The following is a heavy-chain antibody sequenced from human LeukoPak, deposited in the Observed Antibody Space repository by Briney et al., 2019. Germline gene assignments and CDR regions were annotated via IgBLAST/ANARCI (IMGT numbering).Heavy chain of an antibody. D-gene: IGHD1-1*01. Sequence: ASVKVSCKASGYTFTSYGISWVRQAPGQGLEWMGWISAYNGNTNYAQKLQGRVTMTTDTSASTAYMELRSLRSDDTAVYYCARDSFVQLERPADYWGQGTLVTVSS. J-gene: IGHJ4*02. CDR1: GYTFTSYG. CDR2: ISAYNGNT. V-gene: IGHV1-18*01. CDR3: ARDSFVQLERPADY.